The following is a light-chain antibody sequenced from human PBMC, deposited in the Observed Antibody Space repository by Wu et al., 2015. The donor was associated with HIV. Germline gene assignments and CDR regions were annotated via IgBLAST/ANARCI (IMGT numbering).Light chain of an antibody. CDR2: DAS. CDR1: ESVSSN. V-gene: IGKV3-15*01. Sequence: EIVMTQSPATLSVSPGERGTLSCRTSESVSSNLAWYQQKPGQAPRLLIYDASTRATGIPARFSGSGSGTEFTLTISSLQSEDFAVYYCQHYNNWQTFGQGTKVEIK. CDR3: QHYNNWQT. J-gene: IGKJ1*01.